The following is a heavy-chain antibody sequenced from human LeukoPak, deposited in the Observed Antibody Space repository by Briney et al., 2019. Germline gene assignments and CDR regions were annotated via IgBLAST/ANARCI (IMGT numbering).Heavy chain of an antibody. CDR3: ARYYYDSSGYPGPFDY. Sequence: GGSVRVSCKASGYTFTGYGISWGRQAPGQGLEWMGWISAYNGSTNYAQKLQGRVTMTTDTSTSTAYMELRSLRSDDTAVYYCARYYYDSSGYPGPFDYWGQGTLVTVSS. D-gene: IGHD3-22*01. CDR2: ISAYNGST. J-gene: IGHJ4*02. V-gene: IGHV1-18*01. CDR1: GYTFTGYG.